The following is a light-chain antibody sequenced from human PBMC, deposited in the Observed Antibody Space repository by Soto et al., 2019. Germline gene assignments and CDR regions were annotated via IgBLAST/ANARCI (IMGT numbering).Light chain of an antibody. J-gene: IGLJ2*01. CDR1: SNDIGGYKY. Sequence: QSALTQPPSASGSPGQPVTISGPGTSNDIGGYKYVSWYQQHPGKAPKLMIYEVNKRPSGVPDRFSGSKSGNTASLTVSGLQAEDEADYYCSSYAGSNKLIFGGGTKLTVL. V-gene: IGLV2-8*01. CDR2: EVN. CDR3: SSYAGSNKLI.